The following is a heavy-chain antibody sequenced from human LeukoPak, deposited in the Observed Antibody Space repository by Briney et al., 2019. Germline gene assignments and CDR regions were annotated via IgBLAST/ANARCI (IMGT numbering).Heavy chain of an antibody. CDR1: GFTFSGYG. D-gene: IGHD5-24*01. CDR2: ISYDGSNK. J-gene: IGHJ4*02. CDR3: ARDLFRDGYNYDYFDY. V-gene: IGHV3-30*03. Sequence: GGSLRLSCAASGFTFSGYGMHWVRQAPGKGLEWVAVISYDGSNKYYADSVKGRFTISRDNAKNSLYLQMNSLRAEDTAVYYCARDLFRDGYNYDYFDYWGQGTLVTVSS.